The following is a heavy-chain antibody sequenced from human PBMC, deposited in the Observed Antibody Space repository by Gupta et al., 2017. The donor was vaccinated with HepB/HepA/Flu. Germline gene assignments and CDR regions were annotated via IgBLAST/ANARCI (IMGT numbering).Heavy chain of an antibody. J-gene: IGHJ4*02. D-gene: IGHD2-21*01. CDR2: INPNSGAT. CDR1: GYTFTGNY. V-gene: IGHV1-2*02. CDR3: ARDSLSTTTTQGYSDFDY. Sequence: QVHLVQSGAEVKKPGASVKVSCKTSGYTFTGNYLHLVRPAPGQGLEWMAWINPNSGATDYAEKFQGRLTVTRDTSISTAYMELNGLGTDDTAMYYCARDSLSTTTTQGYSDFDYWGRGTLVAVSS.